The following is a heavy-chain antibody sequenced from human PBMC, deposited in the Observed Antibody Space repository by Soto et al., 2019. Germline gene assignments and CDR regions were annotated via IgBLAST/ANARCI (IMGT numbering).Heavy chain of an antibody. J-gene: IGHJ4*02. CDR2: ISYDGSNI. Sequence: QVQLVESGGGVVQPGRSLRLSCAASGFIFNSYGMHWIRQAPGKGLEWVAVISYDGSNIFYADSVKGRFTISRDNSNNTLYLQMNSLRGDDTAVYYSARGVRGVATIAIGFYLDSWGQGTLVTTSS. V-gene: IGHV3-30*03. CDR1: GFIFNSYG. CDR3: ARGVRGVATIAIGFYLDS. D-gene: IGHD5-12*01.